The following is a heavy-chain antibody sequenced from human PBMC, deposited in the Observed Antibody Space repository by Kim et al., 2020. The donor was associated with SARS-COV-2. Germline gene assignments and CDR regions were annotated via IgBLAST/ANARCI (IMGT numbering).Heavy chain of an antibody. CDR1: GFSFNAYA. Sequence: GGSLRLSCEASGFSFNAYAIRWVRQAPGRGLEWVASRSSDGGEKFYAKSVKGRFTISGDFSKKTVYLQLNSLSAEDSAVYWCGRGLSTSCCSGVDHWGQATVLTVFS. D-gene: IGHD2-2*01. V-gene: IGHV3-30-3*01. J-gene: IGHJ4*02. CDR3: GRGLSTSCCSGVDH. CDR2: RSSDGGEK.